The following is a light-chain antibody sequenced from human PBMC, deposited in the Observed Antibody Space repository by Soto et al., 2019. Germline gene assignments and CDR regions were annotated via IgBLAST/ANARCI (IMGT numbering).Light chain of an antibody. Sequence: IALTQSPGTLSLSPGERATLSCRASQSVSRSYLAWYQQKPGQAPRLLIYGASSRATGIPDRFSGSGSGTDFTLTINSLQAEDVAVYSCQHYYSFPYTFGQGTNLEIK. V-gene: IGKV3-20*01. CDR3: QHYYSFPYT. CDR2: GAS. J-gene: IGKJ2*01. CDR1: QSVSRSY.